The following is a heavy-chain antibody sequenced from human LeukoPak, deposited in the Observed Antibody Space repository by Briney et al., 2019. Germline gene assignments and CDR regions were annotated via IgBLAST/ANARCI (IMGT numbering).Heavy chain of an antibody. D-gene: IGHD6-19*01. Sequence: ASVKVSCKASGGTFSSYAISWVRQAPGQGLEWMGRIIPILGIANYAQKFQGRVTITADKSTSTAYMELSSLRSEDTAVYYCARGAQWLVHPLFDYWGQGTLVTVSS. CDR3: ARGAQWLVHPLFDY. CDR1: GGTFSSYA. V-gene: IGHV1-69*04. CDR2: IIPILGIA. J-gene: IGHJ4*02.